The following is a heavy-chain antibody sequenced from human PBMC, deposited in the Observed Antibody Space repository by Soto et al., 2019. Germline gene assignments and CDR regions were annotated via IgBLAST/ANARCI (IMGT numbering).Heavy chain of an antibody. CDR3: VLHGGAPYNLDF. D-gene: IGHD1-1*01. Sequence: PSETLSLTCAVSGGSLSRSNWWRWVRQPPGKVLEWLGGIFHSWSTNYNPSLNSRVTISADPPTKNLALQLSSVTAADPAVYYCVLHGGAPYNLDFWGHGILVTVS. J-gene: IGHJ4*01. CDR2: IFHSWST. V-gene: IGHV4-4*02. CDR1: GGSLSRSNW.